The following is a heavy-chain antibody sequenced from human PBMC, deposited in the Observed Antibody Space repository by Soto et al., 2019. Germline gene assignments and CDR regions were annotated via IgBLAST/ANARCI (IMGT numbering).Heavy chain of an antibody. CDR2: ISAYNGNT. J-gene: IGHJ4*02. V-gene: IGHV1-18*04. CDR1: GYTFTSYG. CDR3: ARDLGGYDSSGYSDY. D-gene: IGHD3-22*01. Sequence: GASVKVSCKASGYTFTSYGISWVRQAPGQGLEWMGWISAYNGNTNYAQKLQGRVTMTTDTSTSTAYMELRSLRSDDTAMYYCARDLGGYDSSGYSDYWGQGTLVTVSS.